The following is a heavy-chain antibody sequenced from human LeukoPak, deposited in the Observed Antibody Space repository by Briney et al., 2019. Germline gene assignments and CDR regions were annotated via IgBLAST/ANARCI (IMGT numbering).Heavy chain of an antibody. CDR1: GFTFNTFS. J-gene: IGHJ4*02. D-gene: IGHD1-1*01. CDR2: IERGSNTI. CDR3: ADNLSR. Sequence: PGGSLRLSCAASGFTFNTFSMNWVRQAPGKGLEWISYIERGSNTIYYADSVKGRFTISRDSVKNLLYLQMNSLRAEDTAVYYCADNLSRWGQGTLVTVSS. V-gene: IGHV3-48*04.